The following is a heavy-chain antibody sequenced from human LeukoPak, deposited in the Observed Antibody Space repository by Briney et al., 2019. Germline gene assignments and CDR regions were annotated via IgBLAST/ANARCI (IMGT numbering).Heavy chain of an antibody. CDR2: INHSGST. J-gene: IGHJ6*03. V-gene: IGHV4-34*01. CDR3: ARAISYYYYMDV. Sequence: PSETLSLTCAVYGGSFSGYYWSWIRQPPGKGLEWIGEINHSGSTNYNPSLKSRVTISVGTSKNQFSLKLSSVTAADTAVYYCARAISYYYYMDVWGKGTTVTVSS. D-gene: IGHD2-2*01. CDR1: GGSFSGYY.